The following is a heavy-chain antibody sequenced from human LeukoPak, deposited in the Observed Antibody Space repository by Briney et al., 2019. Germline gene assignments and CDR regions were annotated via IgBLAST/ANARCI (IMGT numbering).Heavy chain of an antibody. V-gene: IGHV3-9*01. D-gene: IGHD6-13*01. J-gene: IGHJ4*02. CDR2: ISWNSGNI. Sequence: PGGSLRLSCAASGFTFADYAMHWVRQTPGKGLEWVSGISWNSGNIDYADSVKGRFTISRDNAKNSLYLQMNSLRAEDTALYYCARGRRYSSSWYSSDYFDYWGQGTLVTVSS. CDR3: ARGRRYSSSWYSSDYFDY. CDR1: GFTFADYA.